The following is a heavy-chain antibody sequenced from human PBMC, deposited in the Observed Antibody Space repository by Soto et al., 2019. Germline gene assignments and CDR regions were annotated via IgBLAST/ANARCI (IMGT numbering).Heavy chain of an antibody. D-gene: IGHD3-22*01. Sequence: GGSLRLSCAASGFTFSSYAMSWVRQAPGKGLEWVSAISGSGGSTYYADSVKGRFTISRDNSKNTLYLQMNSLRAEDTAVYYCAKVTFRRYYYDSSGYPNDAFDIWGQGTMVTV. CDR2: ISGSGGST. CDR3: AKVTFRRYYYDSSGYPNDAFDI. CDR1: GFTFSSYA. J-gene: IGHJ3*02. V-gene: IGHV3-23*01.